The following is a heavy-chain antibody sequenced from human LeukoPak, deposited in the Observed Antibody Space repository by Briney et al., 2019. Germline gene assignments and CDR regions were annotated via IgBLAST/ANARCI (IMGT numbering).Heavy chain of an antibody. V-gene: IGHV3-21*01. CDR1: RFTFSSHS. D-gene: IGHD1-26*01. Sequence: PGGSLRLSCVASRFTFSSHSMNWVRQAPGKGLEWVSSISSSSSYIYYADSVKGRFTISRDNAKNSLFLQMNYLKAEDTAVYYCARWTGSYDALDIWGQGTMVTVPS. J-gene: IGHJ3*02. CDR2: ISSSSSYI. CDR3: ARWTGSYDALDI.